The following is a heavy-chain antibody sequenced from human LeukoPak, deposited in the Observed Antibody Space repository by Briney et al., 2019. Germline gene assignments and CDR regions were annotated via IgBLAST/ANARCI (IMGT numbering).Heavy chain of an antibody. V-gene: IGHV1-18*01. J-gene: IGHJ6*02. Sequence: GASVRVSCKAAGYTFTSYFISWVRQAPGQGLEWMGWISAYNGNANYVQKFLGRVTMTTDTATSTAYMELWSLRSDDTAVFYCARANYYSRMDVWGQGTPVTVSS. CDR3: ARANYYSRMDV. CDR1: GYTFTSYF. CDR2: ISAYNGNA.